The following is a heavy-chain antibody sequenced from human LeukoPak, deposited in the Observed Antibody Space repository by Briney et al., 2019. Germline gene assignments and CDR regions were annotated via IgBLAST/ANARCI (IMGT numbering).Heavy chain of an antibody. CDR3: AREIFSGYSSFGVFDY. CDR1: GFTFSSYE. V-gene: IGHV3-48*03. Sequence: GGSLRLSCAASGFTFSSYEMNWVRQAPGKGLEWVSYISSSGSTIYYADSVKGRFTITRDNAKNSLYLQMNSLRAEDTAVYYCAREIFSGYSSFGVFDYWGQGTLVTVSS. J-gene: IGHJ4*02. D-gene: IGHD6-19*01. CDR2: ISSSGSTI.